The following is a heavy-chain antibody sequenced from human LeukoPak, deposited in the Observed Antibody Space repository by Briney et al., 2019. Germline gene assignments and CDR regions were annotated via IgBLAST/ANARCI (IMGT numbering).Heavy chain of an antibody. V-gene: IGHV3-9*01. CDR3: AKVVSGDILAGEDAFDI. J-gene: IGHJ3*02. Sequence: GSSLRLSCAASGFTFDDYAMHWVRQAPGKGLEWVSGISWNSGSIGYADSVKGRFTISRDNAKNSLYLQMNSLRAEDTALYYCAKVVSGDILAGEDAFDIWGQGTMVTVSS. CDR2: ISWNSGSI. D-gene: IGHD3-9*01. CDR1: GFTFDDYA.